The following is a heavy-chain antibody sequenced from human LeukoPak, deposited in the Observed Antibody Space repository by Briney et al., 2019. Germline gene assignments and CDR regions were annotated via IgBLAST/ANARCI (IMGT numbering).Heavy chain of an antibody. CDR3: ARERRRYDSGGYGMDV. CDR2: ISYDGSNK. V-gene: IGHV3-30-3*01. Sequence: GRSLRLSCADSGCTFSSYAMHWVRQAPGKGLEWVAVISYDGSNKYYADSVKGRFTISRDNSKNTLYLQMNSLRAEDTAVYYCARERRRYDSGGYGMDVWGQGTTVTVSS. D-gene: IGHD3-22*01. J-gene: IGHJ6*02. CDR1: GCTFSSYA.